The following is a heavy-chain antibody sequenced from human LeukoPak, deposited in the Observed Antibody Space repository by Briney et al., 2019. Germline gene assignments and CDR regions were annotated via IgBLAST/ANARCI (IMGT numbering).Heavy chain of an antibody. J-gene: IGHJ5*02. CDR1: GFTFSHYS. D-gene: IGHD6-13*01. CDR3: ARGVPQQCWFDP. Sequence: GGSLRLSCAVSGFTFSHYSMNWVRQAPGKGLEWVSSISGNSNSIYYADSVKGRFTVSRDNAKNSLFLRMNSLRVEDTAVYYCARGVPQQCWFDPWGQGTLVTVS. CDR2: ISGNSNSI. V-gene: IGHV3-21*01.